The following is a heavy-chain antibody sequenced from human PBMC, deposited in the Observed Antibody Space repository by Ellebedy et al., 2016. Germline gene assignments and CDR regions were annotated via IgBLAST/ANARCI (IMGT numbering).Heavy chain of an antibody. CDR2: TYHGGSDT. J-gene: IGHJ4*02. Sequence: GESLKISCKGSGYSFTSYWHGLVRQMPGRGLEWMGITYHGGSDTRYSPSFQGQVTISADKSISTAYLQWSRLKASDTAMYYCVKILTGWYDYWGQGTLVTVSS. CDR3: VKILTGWYDY. V-gene: IGHV5-51*01. D-gene: IGHD6-19*01. CDR1: GYSFTSYW.